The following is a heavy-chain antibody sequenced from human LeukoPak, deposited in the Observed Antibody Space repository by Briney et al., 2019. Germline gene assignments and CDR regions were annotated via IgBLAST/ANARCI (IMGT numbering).Heavy chain of an antibody. CDR2: IRGSGGGT. Sequence: PGGSLTLSCAVAGITLSNYGMSWVRQPPGKGLEWVAGIRGSGGGTVYADSVKGRFTISRDNPKNTLYLQMNSLRAEDTAVYFCAKRGVVIRVVLVGFHKEAYYFDSWGQGALVTVSS. CDR1: GITLSNYG. J-gene: IGHJ4*02. V-gene: IGHV3-23*01. D-gene: IGHD3-10*01. CDR3: AKRGVVIRVVLVGFHKEAYYFDS.